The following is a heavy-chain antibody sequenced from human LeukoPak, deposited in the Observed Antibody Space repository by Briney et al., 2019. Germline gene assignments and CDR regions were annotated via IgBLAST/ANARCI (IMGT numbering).Heavy chain of an antibody. J-gene: IGHJ4*02. V-gene: IGHV3-9*01. CDR1: GFTFDDYA. CDR3: ARGYSSSWYGLWDY. Sequence: GRSLRLSCAASGFTFDDYAMHWVRQAPGKGLEWVSGISWNGGSIGYADSVKGRFTISRDNAKNSLYLQMNSLRAEDTALYYCARGYSSSWYGLWDYWGQGTLVTVSS. D-gene: IGHD6-13*01. CDR2: ISWNGGSI.